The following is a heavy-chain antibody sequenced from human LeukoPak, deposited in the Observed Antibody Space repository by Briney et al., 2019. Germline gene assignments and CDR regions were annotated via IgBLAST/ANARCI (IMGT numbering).Heavy chain of an antibody. CDR3: ARDANYCSGGSCYRAFDI. Sequence: SEPLSLTCTVSGGSISSGDYYWRWIRQPPGKGLEWVGYIYYSGSTYYNPSLKSRVTISVDTSKNQFSLKLSSVTAADTAVYYCARDANYCSGGSCYRAFDIWGQGTMVTVSS. CDR1: GGSISSGDYY. J-gene: IGHJ3*02. D-gene: IGHD2-15*01. V-gene: IGHV4-30-4*01. CDR2: IYYSGST.